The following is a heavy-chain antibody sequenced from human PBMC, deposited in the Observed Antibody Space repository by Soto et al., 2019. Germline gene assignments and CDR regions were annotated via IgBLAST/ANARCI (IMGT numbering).Heavy chain of an antibody. Sequence: PGGSLRLSCAASGFSFSDYAMSWVRQAPGKGLEWVSVISESGGSTHYADSVRGRFTVSRDNSKNSLSLRMNSLRDEDTAVYYCVRATYFSDSSGYTRCLDYWGQGTLVTVSS. J-gene: IGHJ4*02. CDR1: GFSFSDYA. V-gene: IGHV3-23*01. D-gene: IGHD3-22*01. CDR3: VRATYFSDSSGYTRCLDY. CDR2: ISESGGST.